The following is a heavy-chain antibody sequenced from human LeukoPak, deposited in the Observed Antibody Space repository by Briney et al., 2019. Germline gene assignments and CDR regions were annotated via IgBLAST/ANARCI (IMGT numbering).Heavy chain of an antibody. J-gene: IGHJ6*03. V-gene: IGHV1-69*06. D-gene: IGHD1-26*01. Sequence: ASVKVSCKTSGGTFSSYAITWVRQTPGQGLEWMGGIIPIFGTTNYAQKFQDRVTITADKSTSTAYMKLSSLRSEDTAVYYCARAQGSYYHYYMDVWGKGTTVTISS. CDR1: GGTFSSYA. CDR2: IIPIFGTT. CDR3: ARAQGSYYHYYMDV.